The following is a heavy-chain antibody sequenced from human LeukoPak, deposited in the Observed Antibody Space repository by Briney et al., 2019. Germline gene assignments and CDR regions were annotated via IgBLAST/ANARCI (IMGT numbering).Heavy chain of an antibody. CDR3: ARDGRYCSGGSCYSDAFDI. CDR1: GFTVSSNY. J-gene: IGHJ3*02. D-gene: IGHD2-15*01. V-gene: IGHV3-53*01. Sequence: PGGSLRLACAASGFTVSSNYMSWVRQAPGKGLEWVSVIYSGGSTYYADSVKGRFTISRDNSKNTLYLQMNSLRAEDTAVYYCARDGRYCSGGSCYSDAFDIWGQGTMVTVSS. CDR2: IYSGGST.